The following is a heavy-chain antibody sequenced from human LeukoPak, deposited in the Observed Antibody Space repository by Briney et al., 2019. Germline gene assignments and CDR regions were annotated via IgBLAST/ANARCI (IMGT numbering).Heavy chain of an antibody. J-gene: IGHJ4*02. CDR1: GFTFSSYG. CDR3: ARSPYPLWFGELYFDY. D-gene: IGHD3-10*01. CDR2: IRYDGSNK. Sequence: PGGSLRLSCAASGFTFSSYGVHWVRQAPGKGLEWVAFIRYDGSNKYYADSVKGRFTISRDNSKNTLYLQMNSLRAEDTAVYYCARSPYPLWFGELYFDYWGQGTLVTVSS. V-gene: IGHV3-30*02.